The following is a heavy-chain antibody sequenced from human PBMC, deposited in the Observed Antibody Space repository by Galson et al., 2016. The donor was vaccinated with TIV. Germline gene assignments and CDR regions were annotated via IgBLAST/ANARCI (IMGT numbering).Heavy chain of an antibody. Sequence: SGYTFTVNYIHWVRQAPGQGLEWMGWINAFSGATNYAQKFQGRVTITRDTSLSTAYMELRSLRSDDTAVYYCARDAPGWNYPDTFDFWGQGTMVTVSS. J-gene: IGHJ3*01. CDR2: INAFSGAT. D-gene: IGHD1-7*01. V-gene: IGHV1-2*02. CDR3: ARDAPGWNYPDTFDF. CDR1: GYTFTVNY.